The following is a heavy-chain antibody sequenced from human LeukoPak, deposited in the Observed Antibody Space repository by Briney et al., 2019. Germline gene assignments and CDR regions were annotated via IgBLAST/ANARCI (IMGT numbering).Heavy chain of an antibody. CDR1: GFTFSSYA. CDR2: ISGSGGST. CDR3: ARGTDVGYYGSGSQFEPIDY. J-gene: IGHJ4*02. V-gene: IGHV3-23*01. Sequence: PGGSLRLSCAASGFTFSSYAMSWVRQAPGKGLEWVSAISGSGGSTYYADSVKGRFTISRDNSKNTLYLQMNSLRAEDTAVYYCARGTDVGYYGSGSQFEPIDYWGQGTLVTVSS. D-gene: IGHD3-10*01.